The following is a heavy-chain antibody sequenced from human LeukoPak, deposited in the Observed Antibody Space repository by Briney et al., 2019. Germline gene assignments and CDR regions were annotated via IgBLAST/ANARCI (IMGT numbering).Heavy chain of an antibody. D-gene: IGHD3-10*01. CDR2: IYHSGST. CDR1: GGSLSSSGNS. J-gene: IGHJ4*02. CDR3: GRDNRSSGSVLAG. V-gene: IGHV4-39*07. Sequence: TSETLSLTCTVSGGSLSSSGNSCGWIRQSPGKWLEWIGEIYHSGSTNYNPSRKSRVTISVDKSKNQFSLKLSSVAAADMAVYYCGRDNRSSGSVLAGWGQGTLVTVSS.